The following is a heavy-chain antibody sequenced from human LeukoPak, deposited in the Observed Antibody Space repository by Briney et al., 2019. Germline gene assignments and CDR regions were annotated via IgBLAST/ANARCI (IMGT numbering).Heavy chain of an antibody. Sequence: GASVKVSCKASGGTFSKYTISWVRQRPGQGLEWMGGITPLFGTANYAQKFQGRVTITADESASTAYMELSSLRSEDTAVYYCARVVDYGVYDYWGQGTLVTVSS. CDR2: ITPLFGTA. J-gene: IGHJ4*02. CDR3: ARVVDYGVYDY. V-gene: IGHV1-69*13. D-gene: IGHD4-17*01. CDR1: GGTFSKYT.